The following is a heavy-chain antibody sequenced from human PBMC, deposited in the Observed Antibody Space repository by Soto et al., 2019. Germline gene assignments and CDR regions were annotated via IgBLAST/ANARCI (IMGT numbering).Heavy chain of an antibody. CDR2: INHSGST. D-gene: IGHD5-12*01. V-gene: IGHV4-34*01. J-gene: IGHJ6*03. Sequence: QVQLQQWGAGLLKPSETLSLTCAVYGGSFSGYYWSWIRQPPGKGLEWLGEINHSGSTNYNPSLKSRVTISVDTSKNQFSLKLSSVTAADTAVHYCARVRYSGYGYYYYYYMDVWGKGTTVTVSS. CDR1: GGSFSGYY. CDR3: ARVRYSGYGYYYYYYMDV.